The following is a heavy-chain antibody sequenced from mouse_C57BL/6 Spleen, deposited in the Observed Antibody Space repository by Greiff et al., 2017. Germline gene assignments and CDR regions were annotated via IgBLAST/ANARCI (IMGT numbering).Heavy chain of an antibody. Sequence: VQLQQSGPELVKPGASVKISCKASGYTFTDYYMNWVEQSHGKSLEWIGDINPNNGGTSYNQKFKGKATLTVDKSSSTAYMELRSLTSEDSAVYYCARPYYGYDDYYAMDYWGQGTSVTVSS. J-gene: IGHJ4*01. CDR1: GYTFTDYY. CDR2: INPNNGGT. CDR3: ARPYYGYDDYYAMDY. D-gene: IGHD2-9*01. V-gene: IGHV1-26*01.